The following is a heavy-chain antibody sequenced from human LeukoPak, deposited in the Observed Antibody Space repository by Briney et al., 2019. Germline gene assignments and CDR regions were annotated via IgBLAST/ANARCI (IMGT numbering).Heavy chain of an antibody. J-gene: IGHJ5*02. CDR1: GSSISSFY. Sequence: AETLTLTCTVSGSSISSFYWSWIRQPPGKGLEWVGYIYYSGSTNYNPSLKSRVTISVDTSKNQFSLKLSYVTAADTAVYYCASHGTSGTSLNWFDPWGQGTLVTVSS. CDR2: IYYSGST. CDR3: ASHGTSGTSLNWFDP. V-gene: IGHV4-59*01. D-gene: IGHD1-1*01.